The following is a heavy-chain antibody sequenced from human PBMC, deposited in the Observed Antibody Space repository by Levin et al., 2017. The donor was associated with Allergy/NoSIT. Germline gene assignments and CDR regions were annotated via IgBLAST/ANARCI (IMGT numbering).Heavy chain of an antibody. CDR3: AHSHPSFDAFDI. V-gene: IGHV2-5*02. CDR1: GFSLSPSGVG. D-gene: IGHD6-6*01. J-gene: IGHJ3*02. Sequence: SGPTLVKPTQTLTLTCTFSGFSLSPSGVGVGWIRPPPGKALEWLALIYWDDDKRYSPSLKSRLTITKDTSKNQVVLTMTNMDPVDTATYYCAHSHPSFDAFDIWGQGTMVTVSS. CDR2: IYWDDDK.